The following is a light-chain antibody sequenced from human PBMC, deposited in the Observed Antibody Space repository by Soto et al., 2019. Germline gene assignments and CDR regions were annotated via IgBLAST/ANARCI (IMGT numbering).Light chain of an antibody. V-gene: IGKV1-5*01. J-gene: IGKJ2*01. CDR2: DAS. CDR1: QSITYW. Sequence: DIQMTQSPSTLSASVGDRITITCRASQSITYWLAWFQQKRGQAPNLLIYDASVLEVGVPPRFSGSGSGTEFTLTISTLQPDDFATYYCQQYETYPYTFGQGTKLDIK. CDR3: QQYETYPYT.